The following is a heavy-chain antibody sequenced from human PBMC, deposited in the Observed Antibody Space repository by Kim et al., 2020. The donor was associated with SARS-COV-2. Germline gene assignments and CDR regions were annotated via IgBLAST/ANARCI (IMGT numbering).Heavy chain of an antibody. J-gene: IGHJ4*02. D-gene: IGHD2-2*01. Sequence: GGSLRLSCAASGFTFGDYAMHWVRQAPGKGLEWVSGISWNSGSIGYADSVKGRFTISRDNAKNSLYLQMNSLRAEDTALYYCAKDMGAVAVVPAALGFDYWGQGTLVTVSS. CDR1: GFTFGDYA. V-gene: IGHV3-9*01. CDR2: ISWNSGSI. CDR3: AKDMGAVAVVPAALGFDY.